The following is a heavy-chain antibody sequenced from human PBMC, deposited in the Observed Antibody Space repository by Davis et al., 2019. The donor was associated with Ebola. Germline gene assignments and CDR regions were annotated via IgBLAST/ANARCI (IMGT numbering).Heavy chain of an antibody. CDR1: GFPFSTYG. J-gene: IGHJ2*01. Sequence: GESLKISCAASGFPFSTYGMHWVRQAPGKGLEWVAFIRNDGSKKYYVDPVKGRFTITRDNSKNTFYLQMNSLRAEDTALSYCAKDKTMATQYWYFDLWGRGTLVTVSS. CDR3: AKDKTMATQYWYFDL. V-gene: IGHV3-30*02. D-gene: IGHD5-24*01. CDR2: IRNDGSKK.